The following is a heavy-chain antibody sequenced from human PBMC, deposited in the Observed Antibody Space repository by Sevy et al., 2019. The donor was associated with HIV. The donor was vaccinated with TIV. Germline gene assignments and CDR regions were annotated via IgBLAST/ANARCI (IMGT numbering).Heavy chain of an antibody. J-gene: IGHJ4*02. CDR2: ISGAGTYT. Sequence: GGSLRLSCAASGFTFSAYYMTWIRQAPGKGLEWVSYISGAGTYTNYVESVKGRFTISRDNSKNSLYLQMNSLRAEDTAVYFCARSRSNYGDYYFHYWGQGILVTVSS. V-gene: IGHV3-11*06. CDR1: GFTFSAYY. CDR3: ARSRSNYGDYYFHY. D-gene: IGHD4-17*01.